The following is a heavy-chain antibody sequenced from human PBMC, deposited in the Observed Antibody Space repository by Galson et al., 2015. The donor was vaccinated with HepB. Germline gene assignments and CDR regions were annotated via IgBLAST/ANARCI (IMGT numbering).Heavy chain of an antibody. CDR2: ISGSGGST. J-gene: IGHJ4*02. CDR1: GFTFSSYA. D-gene: IGHD2-15*01. CDR3: AKRYCSGGSRFTPGLRYFDY. Sequence: SLRLSCAASGFTFSSYAMSWVRQAPGKGLEWVSAISGSGGSTYYADSVKGRFTISRDNSKNTLYLQMSSLRAEDTAVYYCAKRYCSGGSRFTPGLRYFDYWGQGTLVTVSS. V-gene: IGHV3-23*01.